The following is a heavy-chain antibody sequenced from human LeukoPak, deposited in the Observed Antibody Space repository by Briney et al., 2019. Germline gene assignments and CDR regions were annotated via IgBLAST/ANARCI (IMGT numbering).Heavy chain of an antibody. CDR1: GFTFSSYG. V-gene: IGHV3-30*02. Sequence: PGGSLRLSCAASGFTFSSYGMHWVRQAPGTGLEWVAFIRYDGSNKYYADSVKGRFTISRDNSKNTLYLEMNSLRVEDTAIYYCAKDPYASGSYPSDYWGQGTLVAVSS. D-gene: IGHD3-10*01. J-gene: IGHJ4*02. CDR2: IRYDGSNK. CDR3: AKDPYASGSYPSDY.